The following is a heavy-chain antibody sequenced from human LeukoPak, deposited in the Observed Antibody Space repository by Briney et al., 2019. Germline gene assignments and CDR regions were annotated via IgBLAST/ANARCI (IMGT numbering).Heavy chain of an antibody. Sequence: PGGSLRLSCAASGFTFSSYWMNWVRQAPGKGLEWVSGINWNGGSTGYADSVKGRFTISRDNANNSLYLQMNSLRAEDTALYYCARGLIAAAPGLFDYWGQGTLVTVSS. CDR2: INWNGGST. CDR3: ARGLIAAAPGLFDY. V-gene: IGHV3-20*04. J-gene: IGHJ4*02. D-gene: IGHD6-13*01. CDR1: GFTFSSYW.